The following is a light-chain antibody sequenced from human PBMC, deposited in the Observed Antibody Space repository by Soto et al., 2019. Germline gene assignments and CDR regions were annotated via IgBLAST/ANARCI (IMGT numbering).Light chain of an antibody. CDR1: QSVSSY. CDR3: QQRSNWPIT. J-gene: IGKJ5*01. CDR2: DAS. Sequence: EIVLTESPATLSLSPGARATLSCRASQSVSSYLAWYQQKPGQAPRLLIYDASNRATGIPARFSGSGSGTDFTLIIGSLEPEDFALYYCQQRSNWPITFGQGTDWRL. V-gene: IGKV3-11*01.